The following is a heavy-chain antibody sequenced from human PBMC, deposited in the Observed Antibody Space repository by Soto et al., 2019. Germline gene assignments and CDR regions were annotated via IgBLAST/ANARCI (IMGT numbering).Heavy chain of an antibody. CDR3: TTYHCDYNVDH. V-gene: IGHV1-24*01. CDR2: FDPDEGET. J-gene: IGHJ5*02. CDR1: GYTLNEVA. Sequence: QVQLVQSGAEVKKPGASVKVSCKVSGYTLNEVAMHWVRQAPGKGLEWLGGFDPDEGETIYAQHFQGRVTMTEDTSTDTVYMELSSLRSEDTALYFCTTYHCDYNVDHWGQGTLVTVSS. D-gene: IGHD4-17*01.